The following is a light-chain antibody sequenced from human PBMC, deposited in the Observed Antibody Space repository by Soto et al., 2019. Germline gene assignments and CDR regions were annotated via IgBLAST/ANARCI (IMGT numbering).Light chain of an antibody. CDR3: QHYNSYSEA. J-gene: IGKJ1*01. CDR1: QTISSW. CDR2: KAS. Sequence: IQMTQSPSTLSGSVGDRVTITCRASQTISSWLAWYQQKPGKAPKLLIYKASTLKSGVPSRFSGSGSGTEFTLTISSLQPDDFATYYCQHYNSYSEAVGQGTKVDIK. V-gene: IGKV1-5*03.